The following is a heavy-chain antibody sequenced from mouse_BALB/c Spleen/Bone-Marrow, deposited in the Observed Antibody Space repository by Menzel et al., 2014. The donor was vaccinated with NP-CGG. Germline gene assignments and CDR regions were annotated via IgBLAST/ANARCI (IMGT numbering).Heavy chain of an antibody. Sequence: QVQLQQSAAELARPGASVKMSCKASGYTFTSYTMHWIKQRPGQGLEWIGYINPSSAYTEYNQKFKDKTTLTADTSSSTAYKKLSNQTSEDSAVYYCGRGGTARGAWFAYWGQGTLGTGAA. CDR3: GRGGTARGAWFAY. D-gene: IGHD3-2*01. J-gene: IGHJ3*01. V-gene: IGHV1-4*02. CDR1: GYTFTSYT. CDR2: INPSSAYT.